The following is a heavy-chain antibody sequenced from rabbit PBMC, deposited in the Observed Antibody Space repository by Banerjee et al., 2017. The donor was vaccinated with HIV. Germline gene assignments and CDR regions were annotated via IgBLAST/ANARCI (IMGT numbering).Heavy chain of an antibody. CDR3: AYSSGWGADFNL. CDR2: IGAGSGIT. J-gene: IGHJ4*01. CDR1: GFSFSSSYY. V-gene: IGHV1S45*01. Sequence: QEQLVESGGGLVQPEGSLTLTCTASGFSFSSSYYMCWVRQAPGKGLEWIACIGAGSGITYYASWAKGRFTISKTSSTTVTLQMASLTAADTATYFCAYSSGWGADFNLWGQGTLVTVS. D-gene: IGHD4-1*01.